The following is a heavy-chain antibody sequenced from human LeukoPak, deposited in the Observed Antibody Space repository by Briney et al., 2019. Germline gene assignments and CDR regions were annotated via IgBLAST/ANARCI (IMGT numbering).Heavy chain of an antibody. Sequence: PSETLSLTCTVSGVSISSSNSYWGWIRHPPGKGLEWIGSIYYSGNTYYNASLKSQVSISIDTSKNQFSLRLTSVTAADTAVYYCARQTGSGLFILPGGQGTLVTVSS. CDR2: IYYSGNT. D-gene: IGHD3/OR15-3a*01. V-gene: IGHV4-39*01. J-gene: IGHJ4*02. CDR3: ARQTGSGLFILP. CDR1: GVSISSSNSY.